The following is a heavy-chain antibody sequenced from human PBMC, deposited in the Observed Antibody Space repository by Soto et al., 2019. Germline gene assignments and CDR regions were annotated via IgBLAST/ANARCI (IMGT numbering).Heavy chain of an antibody. D-gene: IGHD3-22*01. CDR2: ISSSSSYT. CDR1: GFTFSDYD. CDR3: ARVRDYYDSSGPNWFDP. Sequence: EGSLILSWAAYGFTFSDYDMSWIRQAPGKGLEWVSYISSSSSYTNYADSVKGRFTISRDNAKNSLYLQMNSLRAEDTAVYYCARVRDYYDSSGPNWFDPWGQGTLVTVSS. V-gene: IGHV3-11*05. J-gene: IGHJ5*02.